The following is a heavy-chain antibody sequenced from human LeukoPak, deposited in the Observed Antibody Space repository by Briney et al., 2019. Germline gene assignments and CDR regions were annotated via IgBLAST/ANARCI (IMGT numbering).Heavy chain of an antibody. Sequence: PSETLSLTCTVSGGSISSSSYYWGWIRQPPGKGLEWIGSIYYSGSTYYNPSLKSRVTISVDTSKNQFSLKLSSVTAADTAVYYCARQIPDGWYYYYYMDVWGKGITVTVSS. CDR2: IYYSGST. D-gene: IGHD4-17*01. CDR1: GGSISSSSYY. CDR3: ARQIPDGWYYYYYMDV. J-gene: IGHJ6*03. V-gene: IGHV4-39*01.